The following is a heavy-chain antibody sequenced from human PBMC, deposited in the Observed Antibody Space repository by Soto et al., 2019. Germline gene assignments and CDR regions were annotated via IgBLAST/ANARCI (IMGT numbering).Heavy chain of an antibody. D-gene: IGHD3-10*01. CDR2: IIPIFGTA. V-gene: IGHV1-69*13. CDR3: WVTMVRGVISDYGMDV. Sequence: ASVKVSCKASGGTFSSYAISWVRQAPGQGLEWMGGIIPIFGTANYAQKFQGRVTITADESTSTAYMELSSLRSEDTAVYYCWVTMVRGVISDYGMDVWGQGTRVTLSS. J-gene: IGHJ6*02. CDR1: GGTFSSYA.